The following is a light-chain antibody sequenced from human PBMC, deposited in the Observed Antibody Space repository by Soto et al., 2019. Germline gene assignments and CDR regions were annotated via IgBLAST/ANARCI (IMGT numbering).Light chain of an antibody. V-gene: IGKV1D-8*01. CDR3: QQYYSFPPT. CDR1: QGIRSY. CDR2: AAS. J-gene: IGKJ1*01. Sequence: VVWMTQSPSLLSASTGDRVTISCRMSQGIRSYLAWYQQKPGKASELLIYAASTLQSGVPSRFSGSGSGTDFTLTISCLQSEDFATYYCQQYYSFPPTFGQGTKVDI.